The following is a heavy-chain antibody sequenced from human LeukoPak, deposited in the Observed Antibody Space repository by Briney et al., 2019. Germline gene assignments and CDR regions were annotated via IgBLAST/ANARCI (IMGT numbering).Heavy chain of an antibody. Sequence: SQTLSLTCAISGDSVSSNSAAWSWIRQSPSRGLEWLGRTYYRSKWYYEYAVSVKSRMTINPDTFKNQLSLQLNSVTPEDTAVYYCVRWYSINGMDVWGQGTMVTVTS. CDR2: TYYRSKWYY. CDR3: VRWYSINGMDV. V-gene: IGHV6-1*01. J-gene: IGHJ6*02. D-gene: IGHD2-8*01. CDR1: GDSVSSNSAA.